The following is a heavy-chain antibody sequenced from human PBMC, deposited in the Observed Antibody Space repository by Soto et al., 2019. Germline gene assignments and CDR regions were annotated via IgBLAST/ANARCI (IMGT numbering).Heavy chain of an antibody. CDR2: IYYSRST. V-gene: IGHV4-31*03. CDR3: ARAGRIQLWSTWEFNWFDP. Sequence: SETLSLTCTVSGGSISSGGYYWSWIRQHPGKGLEWIGYIYYSRSTYYNPSLKSRVTISVDTSKNQFSLKLSSVTAADTAVYYCARAGRIQLWSTWEFNWFDPWGQGTLVTVSS. J-gene: IGHJ5*02. CDR1: GGSISSGGYY. D-gene: IGHD5-18*01.